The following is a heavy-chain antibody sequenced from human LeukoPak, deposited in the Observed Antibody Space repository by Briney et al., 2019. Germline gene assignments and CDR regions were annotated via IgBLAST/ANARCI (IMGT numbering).Heavy chain of an antibody. V-gene: IGHV4-34*01. D-gene: IGHD2-2*01. CDR1: GGSFSGYY. Sequence: SETLSLTCAVYGGSFSGYYWSWIRQPPGKGLEWIGEINHSGSTNYNPSPKSRVTISVDTSKNQFSLKLSSVTAADTAVYYCARGVVVPAAIFYYYYGMDVWGQGTTVTVSS. CDR2: INHSGST. CDR3: ARGVVVPAAIFYYYYGMDV. J-gene: IGHJ6*02.